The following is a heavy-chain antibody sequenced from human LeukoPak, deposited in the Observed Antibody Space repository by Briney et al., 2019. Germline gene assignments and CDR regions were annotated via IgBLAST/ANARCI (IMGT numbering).Heavy chain of an antibody. CDR2: ISGSGGST. Sequence: QPGGSLRLSCAASGFTFSNYDMSWVRQAPGKGLEWVSAISGSGGSTYYADCVKGRFTIFRDNSMNTLYLQMNSLRAEDTAVYNCAKVGRNGDKYGAGYDYWGQGTLVTVSS. D-gene: IGHD3-10*01. J-gene: IGHJ4*02. V-gene: IGHV3-23*01. CDR3: AKVGRNGDKYGAGYDY. CDR1: GFTFSNYD.